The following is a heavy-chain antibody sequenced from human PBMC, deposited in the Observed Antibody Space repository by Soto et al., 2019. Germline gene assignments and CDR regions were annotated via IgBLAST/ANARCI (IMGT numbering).Heavy chain of an antibody. D-gene: IGHD6-13*01. V-gene: IGHV5-10-1*01. CDR1: GYSFTSYW. CDR2: IDPSDSYT. J-gene: IGHJ4*02. Sequence: EVQVVQYGAEVKKPGESLRISCKGSGYSFTSYWISWMRQMPGKGLEWMGRIDPSDSYTNYIPSFQGHVTISADKSISTAYLQWSSLKATDTAMYYCARLQAAAGDNDLTFDYWGQGTLVTVSS. CDR3: ARLQAAAGDNDLTFDY.